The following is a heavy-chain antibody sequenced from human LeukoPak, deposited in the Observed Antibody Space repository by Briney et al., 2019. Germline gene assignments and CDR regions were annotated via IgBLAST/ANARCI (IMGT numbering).Heavy chain of an antibody. Sequence: ASVKVSCKAFGYTFTSNYMHWVRQAPGQGPEWMGVISPSGGSTTYAQKFQGRVTLTRDMSTSTDYLELSSLRSEDTAVYYCATQSAVAGPDAFDIWGQGTMVTVSS. V-gene: IGHV1-46*01. CDR2: ISPSGGST. CDR3: ATQSAVAGPDAFDI. CDR1: GYTFTSNY. J-gene: IGHJ3*02. D-gene: IGHD6-19*01.